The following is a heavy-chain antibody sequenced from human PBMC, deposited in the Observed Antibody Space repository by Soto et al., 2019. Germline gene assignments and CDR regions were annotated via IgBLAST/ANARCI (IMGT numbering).Heavy chain of an antibody. Sequence: EVRLLESGGGLVKPGGSLRLSCATSGLTFSNYAMSWVRQAPGGGLEWVSSMSGSSSTTYYADSVRGRFTISRDRSKNTLYLQMSSLRAEDTALYYCATGRGGRSEDWGQGTLVTVSS. CDR3: ATGRGGRSED. CDR2: MSGSSSTT. D-gene: IGHD3-3*01. J-gene: IGHJ4*02. V-gene: IGHV3-23*01. CDR1: GLTFSNYA.